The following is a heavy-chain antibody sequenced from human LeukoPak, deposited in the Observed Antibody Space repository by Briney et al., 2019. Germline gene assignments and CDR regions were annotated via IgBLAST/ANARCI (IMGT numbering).Heavy chain of an antibody. CDR1: GYSISSGYY. J-gene: IGHJ4*02. CDR2: IYHSGST. Sequence: PSETLSLTCAVCGYSISSGYYWGWIRQPPGKGLEWIGSIYHSGSTYYNPSLKSRVTISVDTSKNQFSLKLNSVTAADTAVYYCARHRYYYDTSGYAFDCWGQGTLVTVSS. V-gene: IGHV4-38-2*01. CDR3: ARHRYYYDTSGYAFDC. D-gene: IGHD3-22*01.